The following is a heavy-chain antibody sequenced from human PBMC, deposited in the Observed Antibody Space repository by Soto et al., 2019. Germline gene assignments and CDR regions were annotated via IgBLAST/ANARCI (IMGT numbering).Heavy chain of an antibody. V-gene: IGHV1-24*01. J-gene: IGHJ3*02. CDR1: GYTLTELS. D-gene: IGHD5-12*01. Sequence: ASVKVSCKVSGYTLTELSMHWVRQAPGKGLEWMGGFDPEDGETIYAQKFQGRVTMTEDTSTDTAYMELSSLRSEDTAVYYCATIYSGYDFGAFDIWGQGTMVTVSS. CDR2: FDPEDGET. CDR3: ATIYSGYDFGAFDI.